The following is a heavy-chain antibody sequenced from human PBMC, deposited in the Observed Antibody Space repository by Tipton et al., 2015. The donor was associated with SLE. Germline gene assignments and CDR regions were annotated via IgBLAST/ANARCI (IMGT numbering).Heavy chain of an antibody. CDR1: GFTFSCFG. CDR2: IRYDGSRR. J-gene: IGHJ4*02. V-gene: IGHV3-33*01. CDR3: SRSQGYYDN. Sequence: SLRLSCAASGFTFSCFGMHWICQAPGKGLEWVAFIRYDGSRRNYADSVKGRFTISRDNSKNTLYLQMSSLRVEDTAVYYCSRSQGYYDNWGQGTLVTVSS.